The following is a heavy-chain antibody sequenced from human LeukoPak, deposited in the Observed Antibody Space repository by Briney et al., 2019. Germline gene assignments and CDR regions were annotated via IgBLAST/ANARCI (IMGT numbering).Heavy chain of an antibody. CDR1: GFTFSNYW. D-gene: IGHD3-22*01. CDR3: ARVGNYDTSGYYFAFDI. CDR2: INSDGINT. J-gene: IGHJ3*02. V-gene: IGHV3-74*01. Sequence: PGGSLRLSCAASGFTFSNYWMHWVRQAPGKGLVWVSRINSDGINTSYADSVKGRFTISRDNSKNTLYLQMNSRRAEDTAVYYCARVGNYDTSGYYFAFDIWGQGTMVTVSS.